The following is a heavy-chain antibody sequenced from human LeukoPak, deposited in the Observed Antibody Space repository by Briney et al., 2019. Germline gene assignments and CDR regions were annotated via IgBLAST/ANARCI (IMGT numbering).Heavy chain of an antibody. Sequence: GGSLRLSCAASGFTFSSYWMHWVRQAPGKGLVWVSRISTDGSTTTYADSVKGRFTISRDNAKNTAYLQMDSLKTEDTAVYYCIADTPPWNPYGLDYWGQGTLVTVSS. CDR2: ISTDGSTT. CDR1: GFTFSSYW. CDR3: IADTPPWNPYGLDY. V-gene: IGHV3-74*01. D-gene: IGHD1-1*01. J-gene: IGHJ4*02.